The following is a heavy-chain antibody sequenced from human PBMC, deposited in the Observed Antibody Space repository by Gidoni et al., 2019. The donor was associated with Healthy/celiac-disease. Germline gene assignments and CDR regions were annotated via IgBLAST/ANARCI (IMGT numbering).Heavy chain of an antibody. CDR3: AKDNRIAVAGTVWYYFDY. D-gene: IGHD6-19*01. Sequence: EVQLLESGGGLVQPGGSLRLSCAASGFTFRSYAMSWVRQAPGKGLEWVSAISGSGGSTYYADSVKGRFTISRDNSKNTLYLQMNSLRAEDTAVYYCAKDNRIAVAGTVWYYFDYWGQGTLVTVSS. V-gene: IGHV3-23*01. J-gene: IGHJ4*02. CDR1: GFTFRSYA. CDR2: ISGSGGST.